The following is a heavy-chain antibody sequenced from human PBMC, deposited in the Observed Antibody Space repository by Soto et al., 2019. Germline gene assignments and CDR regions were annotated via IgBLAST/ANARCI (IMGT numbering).Heavy chain of an antibody. J-gene: IGHJ3*02. V-gene: IGHV3-23*01. CDR3: ERFTFGRPFDT. CDR1: GFTFSTYA. Sequence: GGSLRLSXEASGFTFSTYAMSWVRQAPGQGLEWVSAISGGGYSTYYADSVKGRFCISSDDSKNTLFLQMNGLRMDDTAVYFWERFTFGRPFDTWGQGTMVTVSS. D-gene: IGHD3-16*01. CDR2: ISGGGYST.